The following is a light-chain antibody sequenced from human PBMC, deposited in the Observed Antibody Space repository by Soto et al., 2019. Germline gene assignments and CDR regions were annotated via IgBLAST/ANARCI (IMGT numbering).Light chain of an antibody. CDR1: KNDIGVYDF. J-gene: IGLJ1*01. CDR3: KSYAGSNTYE. CDR2: AVV. Sequence: QSALTQPPSASGSPGQSVTISCPGTKNDIGVYDFVSWYQHHPGKAPRLIIYAVVQRPSGVPDRFSGSKSGNTASLTVSGLQAADETDYFCKSYAGSNTYEVGSGT. V-gene: IGLV2-8*01.